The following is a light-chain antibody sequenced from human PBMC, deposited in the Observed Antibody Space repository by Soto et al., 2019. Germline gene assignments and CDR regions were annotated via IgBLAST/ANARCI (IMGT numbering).Light chain of an antibody. J-gene: IGLJ1*01. CDR1: SSDVGGYNY. Sequence: SVLAXPRSVSGSPGQSVAISCTGTSSDVGGYNYVSWYQQHPGKAPKLIIYDVTKRPSGVPDRFSGSSSGNTASLTISGLQAEDEADYFCCSYAGSYSYAFGTGTKVTVL. CDR2: DVT. CDR3: CSYAGSYSYA. V-gene: IGLV2-11*01.